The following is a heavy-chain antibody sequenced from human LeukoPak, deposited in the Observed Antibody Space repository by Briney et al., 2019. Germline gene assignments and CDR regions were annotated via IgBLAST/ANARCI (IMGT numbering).Heavy chain of an antibody. Sequence: SETLSLTCTVSGGSISSYYWSWIRQPAGKELEWIGRIYSSGNTDYHPYIVSLKSRVTLSLDTSKNQFSLKLSSVTAADTAVYYCARIAMVAATQWFDPWGQGTLVTVSS. CDR2: IYSSGNT. J-gene: IGHJ5*02. V-gene: IGHV4-4*07. CDR3: ARIAMVAATQWFDP. CDR1: GGSISSYY. D-gene: IGHD2-15*01.